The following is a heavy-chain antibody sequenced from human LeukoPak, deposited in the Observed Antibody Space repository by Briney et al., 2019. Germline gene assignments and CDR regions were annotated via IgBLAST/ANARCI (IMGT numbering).Heavy chain of an antibody. V-gene: IGHV3-21*01. CDR2: ISPSSSNI. J-gene: IGHJ4*02. D-gene: IGHD1-26*01. CDR3: GRDQDRGSHHDPIFDF. Sequence: PGGSLRLSCAASGFTFSSYSMNWVRQAPGKGLEWVSSISPSSSNIYYADSMKGRFTISRDDAKNSLYLQMNSLRAEDTAVYYCGRDQDRGSHHDPIFDFSGQGTLVTVSS. CDR1: GFTFSSYS.